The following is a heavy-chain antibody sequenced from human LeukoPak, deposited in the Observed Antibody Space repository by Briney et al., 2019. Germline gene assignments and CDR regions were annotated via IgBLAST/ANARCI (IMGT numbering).Heavy chain of an antibody. Sequence: SETLSLTCTVSGGSISSSSYYWGWIRQPPGEGLEWIGSIYYSGSTYYNPSLKSRVTISVDTSKNQFSLKLSSVTAADTAVYYCASPPPFNSSDYGDYEFYFDYWGQGTLVTVSS. V-gene: IGHV4-39*07. CDR3: ASPPPFNSSDYGDYEFYFDY. J-gene: IGHJ4*02. D-gene: IGHD4-17*01. CDR2: IYYSGST. CDR1: GGSISSSSYY.